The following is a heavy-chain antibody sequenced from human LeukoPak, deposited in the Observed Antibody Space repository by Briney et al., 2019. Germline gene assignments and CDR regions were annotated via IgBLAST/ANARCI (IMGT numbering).Heavy chain of an antibody. CDR1: GGSISSYY. CDR2: IYTSGST. V-gene: IGHV4-4*07. J-gene: IGHJ4*02. Sequence: SATLSLTFTVSGGSISSYYWSWIRQPAGKGLEWIGRIYTSGSTNYNPSLKSRVTMSVDTSKNQFSLKLSSVTAADTAVYYCASGGRDSGSYGYWGQGTLVTVSS. D-gene: IGHD1-26*01. CDR3: ASGGRDSGSYGY.